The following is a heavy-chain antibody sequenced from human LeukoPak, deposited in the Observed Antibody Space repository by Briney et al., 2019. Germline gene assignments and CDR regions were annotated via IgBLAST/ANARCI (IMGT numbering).Heavy chain of an antibody. CDR2: ISGSGGST. Sequence: PGGSLRLSCAASGFTFSSYAMSWVRQAPGKGPEWVSAISGSGGSTYYADSVKGRFTISRDNAKNSLYLQMNSLRAEDTAVYYCARDTSIFYMTTVHYMDVWGKGTTVTISS. CDR1: GFTFSSYA. J-gene: IGHJ6*03. V-gene: IGHV3-23*01. CDR3: ARDTSIFYMTTVHYMDV. D-gene: IGHD4-17*01.